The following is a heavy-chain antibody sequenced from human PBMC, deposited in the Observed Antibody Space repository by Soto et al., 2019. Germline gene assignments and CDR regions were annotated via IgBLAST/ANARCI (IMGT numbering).Heavy chain of an antibody. V-gene: IGHV3-30-3*01. CDR1: GFTFISDA. D-gene: IGHD1-26*01. Sequence: QVQLVESGGCVVQPGRSLRLSCAASGFTFISDAMHWVRQAPGKGLEWVAVISYDGSNKYYADSVKGRFTISRDNSKNTLYLQMNSLRAEDTAVYYCARDRSESYYPGYFDYWGQGTLVTVSS. CDR2: ISYDGSNK. CDR3: ARDRSESYYPGYFDY. J-gene: IGHJ4*02.